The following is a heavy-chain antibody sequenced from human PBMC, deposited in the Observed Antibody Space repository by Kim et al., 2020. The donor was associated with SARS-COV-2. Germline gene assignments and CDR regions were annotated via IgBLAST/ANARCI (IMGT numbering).Heavy chain of an antibody. Sequence: GGSLRLSCVASGFTFSSFWMHWVRQAPGKGLVWVSHINSAGSSTSYVDSVKGRFTISRDNAKNTLYLQMNSLRAEDTAVYYCASLPRSSPFDYWGQGTLV. CDR3: ASLPRSSPFDY. V-gene: IGHV3-74*01. CDR1: GFTFSSFW. D-gene: IGHD6-6*01. CDR2: INSAGSST. J-gene: IGHJ4*02.